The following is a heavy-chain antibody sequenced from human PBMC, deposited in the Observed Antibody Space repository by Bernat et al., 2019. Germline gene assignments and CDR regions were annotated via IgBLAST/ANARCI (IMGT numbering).Heavy chain of an antibody. CDR2: IQNDGSTK. CDR1: GFTFSTYG. CDR3: TREAGRIRIGQFDC. Sequence: QVQLVESGGGVVQPGTSLRLSCAASGFTFSTYGIHWVRQAPGKGLAWVAFIQNDGSTKYYPGPVKGRFTGSRDNSKNTVYLQMNSLGVEDTAVYYCTREAGRIRIGQFDCWGQGTLVTVSS. J-gene: IGHJ4*02. D-gene: IGHD2-15*01. V-gene: IGHV3-33*01.